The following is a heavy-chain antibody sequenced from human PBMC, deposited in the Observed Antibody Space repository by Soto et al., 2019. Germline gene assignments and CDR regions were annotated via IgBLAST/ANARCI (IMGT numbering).Heavy chain of an antibody. CDR1: GFTFSSYA. Sequence: PGGSLRLSCAASGFTFSSYAMSWVRQAPGKGLEWVSAISGSGGSTYYADSVKGRFTISRDNSKNTLYLQMNSLRAEDTAVYYFAKGANYGSGSYYSAFDIWGQGTMVTVS. J-gene: IGHJ3*02. V-gene: IGHV3-23*01. CDR2: ISGSGGST. D-gene: IGHD3-10*01. CDR3: AKGANYGSGSYYSAFDI.